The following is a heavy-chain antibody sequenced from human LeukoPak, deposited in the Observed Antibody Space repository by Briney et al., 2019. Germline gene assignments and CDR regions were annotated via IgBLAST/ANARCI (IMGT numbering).Heavy chain of an antibody. Sequence: ESGPTLVNPTQTLTLTCTFSGFSLSTSGMCVSWIRQPPGNTLEWLARIDWDDDKYYSTSLKTRLTISKDTSKNQVVLTMTNMDPVDTATYYCARTVWFGELLSIQFDYWGQGTLVTVSS. CDR1: GFSLSTSGMC. CDR2: IDWDDDK. V-gene: IGHV2-70*11. CDR3: ARTVWFGELLSIQFDY. J-gene: IGHJ4*02. D-gene: IGHD3-10*01.